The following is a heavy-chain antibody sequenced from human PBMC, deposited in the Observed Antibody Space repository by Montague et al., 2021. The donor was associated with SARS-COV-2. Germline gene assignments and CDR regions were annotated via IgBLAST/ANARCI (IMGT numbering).Heavy chain of an antibody. CDR1: GYTFTSYG. D-gene: IGHD6-13*01. Sequence: SVKVSCKASGYTFTSYGISWVRQAPGQGLERMGWISAYNGNTHYAQKLQGRVTMTTDTSTSTAYMELRSLSSDDTAVYYCARKPTQQPHEYWGQGTLVTVSS. J-gene: IGHJ4*02. CDR2: ISAYNGNT. CDR3: ARKPTQQPHEY. V-gene: IGHV1-18*01.